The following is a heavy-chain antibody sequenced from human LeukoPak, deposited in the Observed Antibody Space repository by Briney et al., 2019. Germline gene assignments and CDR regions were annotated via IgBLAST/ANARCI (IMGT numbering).Heavy chain of an antibody. J-gene: IGHJ4*02. V-gene: IGHV3-33*01. Sequence: GGSLRLSCAASGFTFSSYGMHWVRQAPGKGLEWVAVIWYDGSNTYYAESVKGRFNISRDNSKNTLSLQMNSLRAEDTAVYCCARGIDYTVTTSYYFEYWGQGTLVTVSS. CDR2: IWYDGSNT. CDR3: ARGIDYTVTTSYYFEY. D-gene: IGHD4-17*01. CDR1: GFTFSSYG.